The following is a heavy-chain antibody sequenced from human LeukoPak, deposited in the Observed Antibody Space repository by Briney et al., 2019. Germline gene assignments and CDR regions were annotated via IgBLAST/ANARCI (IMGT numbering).Heavy chain of an antibody. Sequence: PGGSLRLSCAASGFTFRDFAMNWVRQAPGKGLEWVSHVGGGGSPTHYADSVKGRFTVSRDNSKNTLYLQMNSLRAEDTALYYCAKVNYYDSRGYSHFDHWGQGTLVTVSS. V-gene: IGHV3-23*01. D-gene: IGHD3-22*01. CDR3: AKVNYYDSRGYSHFDH. CDR2: VGGGGSPT. J-gene: IGHJ4*02. CDR1: GFTFRDFA.